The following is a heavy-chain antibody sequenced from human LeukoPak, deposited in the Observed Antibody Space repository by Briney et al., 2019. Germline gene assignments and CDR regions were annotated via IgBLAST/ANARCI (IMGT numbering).Heavy chain of an antibody. J-gene: IGHJ1*01. D-gene: IGHD2-2*01. V-gene: IGHV4-34*01. CDR1: GGSFSGYY. CDR2: INHSGST. Sequence: SETPSLTCAVYGGSFSGYYWSWIRQPPGKGLEWIGEINHSGSTNYNPSLKSRVTISVDRSKNQFSLKLSSVTAADTAVYYCARGAGCSSTSCYALYFQHWGQGTLVTVSS. CDR3: ARGAGCSSTSCYALYFQH.